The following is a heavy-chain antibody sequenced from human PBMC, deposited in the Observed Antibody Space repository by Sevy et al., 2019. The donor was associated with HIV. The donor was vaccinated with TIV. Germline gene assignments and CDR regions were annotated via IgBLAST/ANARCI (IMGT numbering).Heavy chain of an antibody. Sequence: ASVKVSCKASGYSFTGYYIHWVRQAPGQGLEWMGWVNPNGGGTNYAQKFQGRVTMTRATSISTAYMDLTRLSSDDTAVHYCSRSVFGSGTYLNDYWGQGTLVTVSS. CDR2: VNPNGGGT. D-gene: IGHD3-10*01. CDR1: GYSFTGYY. J-gene: IGHJ4*02. CDR3: SRSVFGSGTYLNDY. V-gene: IGHV1-2*02.